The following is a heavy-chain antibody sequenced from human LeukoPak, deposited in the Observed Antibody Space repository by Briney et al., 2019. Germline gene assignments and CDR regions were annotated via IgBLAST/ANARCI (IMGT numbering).Heavy chain of an antibody. CDR1: GGSFSGYY. V-gene: IGHV4-34*01. CDR3: ARGGPAAAGTPVDY. D-gene: IGHD6-13*01. J-gene: IGHJ4*02. CDR2: ISHSGST. Sequence: SETLSLTCAVYGGSFSGYYWSWIRQPPGKGLEWIGEISHSGSTNYNPSLKSRVTISVDTSKNQFSLKLSSVTAADTAVYYCARGGPAAAGTPVDYWGQGTLVTVSS.